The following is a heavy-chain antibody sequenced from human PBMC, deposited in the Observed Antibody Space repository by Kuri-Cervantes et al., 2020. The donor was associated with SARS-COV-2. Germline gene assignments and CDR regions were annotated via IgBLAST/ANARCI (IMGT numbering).Heavy chain of an antibody. CDR1: GFTFSSYW. J-gene: IGHJ6*02. Sequence: GGSLRLSCAASGFTFSSYWMHWVRQAPGKGPVWVSRINSDGSSTSYADSVKGRFTISRDNAKNTLYLQMNSLRAEDTAVYYCATLDGMDVWGQGTTVTVSS. V-gene: IGHV3-74*01. CDR2: INSDGSST. CDR3: ATLDGMDV.